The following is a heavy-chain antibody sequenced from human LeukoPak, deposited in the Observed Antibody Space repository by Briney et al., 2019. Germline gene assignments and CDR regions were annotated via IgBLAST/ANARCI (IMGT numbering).Heavy chain of an antibody. CDR3: ARGPNHYYYMDF. V-gene: IGHV1-2*02. CDR1: GYSFTGYY. Sequence: GASVKVSCKASGYSFTGYYIHWARQAPGQGLEWMGWINPNGGVTKSAQKFQGRVTMTRDMSINTVYMELSGLTSDDTALYCARGPNHYYYMDFWGKGTTVSVSS. J-gene: IGHJ6*03. CDR2: INPNGGVT.